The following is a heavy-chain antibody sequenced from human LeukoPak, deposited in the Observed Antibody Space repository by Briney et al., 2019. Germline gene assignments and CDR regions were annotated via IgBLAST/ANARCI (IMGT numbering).Heavy chain of an antibody. D-gene: IGHD4-11*01. CDR3: ARSTTVTGYYFDY. CDR1: GFTFSSYS. J-gene: IGHJ4*02. CDR2: ISSSSSTI. Sequence: GGSLRLSCAASGFTFSSYSTNWVRQAPGKGLEWVSYISSSSSTIYYADSVKGRFTISRDNAKNSLYLQMNSLRAEDTAVYYCARSTTVTGYYFDYWGQGTLVTVSS. V-gene: IGHV3-48*04.